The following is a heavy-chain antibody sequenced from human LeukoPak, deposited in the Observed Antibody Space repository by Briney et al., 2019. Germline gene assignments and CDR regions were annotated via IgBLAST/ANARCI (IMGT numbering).Heavy chain of an antibody. V-gene: IGHV3-7*03. Sequence: PGGSLRLSCAASGFTFSSYGMHWVRQAPGKGLEWVANIKQDGSEKFYVDSVKGRFTISRDNAKNSLYLQMNSLRAEDTAVYYCAKTIFGVTHAFDIWGQGTMVTVSS. D-gene: IGHD3-3*01. CDR1: GFTFSSYG. CDR3: AKTIFGVTHAFDI. J-gene: IGHJ3*02. CDR2: IKQDGSEK.